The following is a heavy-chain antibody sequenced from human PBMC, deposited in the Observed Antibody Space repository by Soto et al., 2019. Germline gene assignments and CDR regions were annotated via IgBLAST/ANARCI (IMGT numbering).Heavy chain of an antibody. CDR3: AKAPNPINWNYPLGARRDITYYFDY. Sequence: GGSLRLSCAASGFTFSSYAMSWVRQAPGKGLEWVSAISGSGGSTYYADSVKGRFTISRDNSKNTLYLQMNSLRAEDTAVYYGAKAPNPINWNYPLGARRDITYYFDYWGQGTLVTVSS. V-gene: IGHV3-23*01. J-gene: IGHJ4*02. CDR1: GFTFSSYA. D-gene: IGHD1-7*01. CDR2: ISGSGGST.